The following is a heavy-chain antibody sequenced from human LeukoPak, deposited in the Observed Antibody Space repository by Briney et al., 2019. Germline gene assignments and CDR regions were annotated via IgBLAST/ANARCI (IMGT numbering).Heavy chain of an antibody. CDR2: INPSGGST. V-gene: IGHV1-46*01. D-gene: IGHD2-21*02. CDR3: ARDLNPGYCGGDCYSGAGGDY. Sequence: GSVKVSCKASGYTFTSYYMHWVRQAPGQGLEWMGIINPSGGSTSYAQKFQGRVTMTRDTSTSTVYMELSSLRSEDTAVYYCARDLNPGYCGGDCYSGAGGDYWGQGTLVTVSS. J-gene: IGHJ4*02. CDR1: GYTFTSYY.